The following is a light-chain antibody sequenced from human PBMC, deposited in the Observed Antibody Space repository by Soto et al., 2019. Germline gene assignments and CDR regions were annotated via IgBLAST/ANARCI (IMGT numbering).Light chain of an antibody. Sequence: DIQMTQSPSSLSASVGDRVTITCRASQSILNHLNWYQQKSGKGPKLLIYGASSLQSDVPSRFSGSGSGTDFTLTISSLQPEDFANYYCQQSFSDPLTFGEGTKVEIK. V-gene: IGKV1-39*01. CDR2: GAS. CDR3: QQSFSDPLT. CDR1: QSILNH. J-gene: IGKJ4*01.